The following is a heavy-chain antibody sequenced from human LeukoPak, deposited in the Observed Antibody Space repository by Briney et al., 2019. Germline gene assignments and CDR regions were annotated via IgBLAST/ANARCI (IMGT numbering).Heavy chain of an antibody. Sequence: PSETLSLTCTVSGGSISTYYWNWIRQPPGKGLEWIGYIYHSGSTNYNPSLKSRVTISVDTSKNQFSLKLSSVTAADTAVYYCARIEDYGGNSVNYWGQGTLVTVSS. CDR1: GGSISTYY. CDR3: ARIEDYGGNSVNY. V-gene: IGHV4-59*01. J-gene: IGHJ4*02. D-gene: IGHD4-23*01. CDR2: IYHSGST.